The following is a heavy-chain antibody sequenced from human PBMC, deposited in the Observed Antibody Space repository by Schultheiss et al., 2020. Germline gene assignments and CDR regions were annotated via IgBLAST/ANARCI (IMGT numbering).Heavy chain of an antibody. V-gene: IGHV3-33*01. Sequence: GGSLRLSCAASGFTFSSYGMHWVRQAPGKGLEWVAVIWYDGSNKYYADSVKGRFTISRDNSKNTLYLQMNSLRAEDTAVYYCARESGSSLWWYFDLWGRGTLVTVSS. J-gene: IGHJ2*01. CDR1: GFTFSSYG. D-gene: IGHD1-26*01. CDR3: ARESGSSLWWYFDL. CDR2: IWYDGSNK.